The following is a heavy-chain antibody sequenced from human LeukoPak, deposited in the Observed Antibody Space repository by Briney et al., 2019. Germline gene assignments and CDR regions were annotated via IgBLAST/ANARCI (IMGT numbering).Heavy chain of an antibody. CDR3: ARVKTGHRYVYGDYNPFDS. Sequence: SVKVSCKASGGTFSSYAISWVRQAPGQGLEWMGRIIPIFGTANYAQKFQGRVTITTDESTNTAYMELSSLRSEDTALYYCARVKTGHRYVYGDYNPFDSWGQGTLVTVSS. J-gene: IGHJ4*02. CDR2: IIPIFGTA. V-gene: IGHV1-69*05. D-gene: IGHD4-17*01. CDR1: GGTFSSYA.